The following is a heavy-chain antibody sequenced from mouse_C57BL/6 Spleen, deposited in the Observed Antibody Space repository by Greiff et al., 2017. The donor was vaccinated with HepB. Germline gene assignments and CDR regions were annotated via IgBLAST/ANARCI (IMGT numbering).Heavy chain of an antibody. Sequence: EVQLQQSGAELVKPGASVKLSCTASGFNIKDYYMHWVKQRTEQGLEWIGRIDPEDGENKYAPKFQGKATITADSSSNTAYLQLSGLTSEDTAVYYCARSHYDYGEGFAYWGQGTLVTVSS. CDR2: IDPEDGEN. D-gene: IGHD2-4*01. V-gene: IGHV14-2*01. CDR3: ARSHYDYGEGFAY. J-gene: IGHJ3*01. CDR1: GFNIKDYY.